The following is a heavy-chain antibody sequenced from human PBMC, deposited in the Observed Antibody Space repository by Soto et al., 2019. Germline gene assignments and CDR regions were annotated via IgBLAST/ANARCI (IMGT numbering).Heavy chain of an antibody. V-gene: IGHV4-59*01. CDR3: AREGGYSYGLIDY. CDR1: GGSISSYY. CDR2: IYYSGST. J-gene: IGHJ4*02. Sequence: PSETLSLTCTVSGGSISSYYWSWIRQPPGKGLEWIGHIYYSGSTNYNPSLKSRVTISVDTSKNQFSLKLTSVIAADTAVYYCAREGGYSYGLIDYGGQGTLVTVSS. D-gene: IGHD5-18*01.